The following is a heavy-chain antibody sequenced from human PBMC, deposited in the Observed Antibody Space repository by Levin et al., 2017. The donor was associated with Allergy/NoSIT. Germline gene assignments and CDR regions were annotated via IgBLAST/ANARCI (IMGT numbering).Heavy chain of an antibody. Sequence: SCAASGFTFSNRAMSWVRQAAGKGLEWVSGITGDGEDTHYADSVKGRFTISRDNSKNTLFLQMNNLRADDTATYFCAKGNTIFGVGRLDYWGRVTPVTVSS. V-gene: IGHV3-23*01. J-gene: IGHJ4*02. CDR3: AKGNTIFGVGRLDY. CDR1: GFTFSNRA. D-gene: IGHD3-3*01. CDR2: ITGDGEDT.